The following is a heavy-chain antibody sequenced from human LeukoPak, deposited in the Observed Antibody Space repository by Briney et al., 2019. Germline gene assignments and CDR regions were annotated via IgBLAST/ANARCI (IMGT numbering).Heavy chain of an antibody. V-gene: IGHV1-46*01. CDR1: GYTFTSYY. D-gene: IGHD2-2*01. CDR2: INPSGGST. CDR3: AREYCSSTSCYALDY. Sequence: ASVKVSCKASGYTFTSYYMHWVRQAPGQGLEWMGIINPSGGSTSYAQKFQGRVTMTRDMSTSTVYMELSSLRSEDTAVYYCAREYCSSTSCYALDYWGQGTLVTVSS. J-gene: IGHJ4*02.